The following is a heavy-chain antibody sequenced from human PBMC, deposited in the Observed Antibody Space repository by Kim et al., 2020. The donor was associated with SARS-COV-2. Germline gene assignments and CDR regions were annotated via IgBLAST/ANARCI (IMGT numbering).Heavy chain of an antibody. CDR3: ERDYDDSSVDWNDY. CDR2: ISAYNGNT. D-gene: IGHD3-22*01. CDR1: GYTFTSYG. Sequence: ASVKVSCKASGYTFTSYGISWVRQAPGQGLEWMGWISAYNGNTNYAQKLQGRVTMTTDTSTSTAYMELRSLRSDDTAVYYCERDYDDSSVDWNDYWGQGTLVTVSS. J-gene: IGHJ4*02. V-gene: IGHV1-18*04.